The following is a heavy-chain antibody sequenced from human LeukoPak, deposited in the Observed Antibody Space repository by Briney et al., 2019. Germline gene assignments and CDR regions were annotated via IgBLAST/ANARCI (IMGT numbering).Heavy chain of an antibody. D-gene: IGHD4-17*01. J-gene: IGHJ3*01. Sequence: GASVKVSCKAADYTFTNYGISWVRQAPGQGLEWMGWISAHYGNTNYAQKLQGRVSMTTDTSTRTVYMELRRPRYPDTALYYCARESPTDNAFDVCGQATMATVPS. CDR2: ISAHYGNT. CDR3: ARESPTDNAFDV. CDR1: DYTFTNYG. V-gene: IGHV1-18*01.